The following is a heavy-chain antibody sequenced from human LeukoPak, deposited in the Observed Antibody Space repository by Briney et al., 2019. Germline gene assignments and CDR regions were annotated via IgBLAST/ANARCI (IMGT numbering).Heavy chain of an antibody. Sequence: GGSLRLSCVASGLTVSDNCMSWVRQAPGKGLEWFSVIYSDGTTYYSDSVKGRFTISRDNSQNTLYLQMSSLRAEDTAVYYCAREYIISRYFDYWGQGTLVTVSS. CDR3: AREYIISRYFDY. D-gene: IGHD1-1*01. V-gene: IGHV3-53*01. J-gene: IGHJ4*02. CDR2: IYSDGTT. CDR1: GLTVSDNC.